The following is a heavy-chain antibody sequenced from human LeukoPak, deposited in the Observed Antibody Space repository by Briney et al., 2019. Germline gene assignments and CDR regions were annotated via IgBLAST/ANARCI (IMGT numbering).Heavy chain of an antibody. D-gene: IGHD1-26*01. Sequence: GGSLRLSCAASGFTFRSYWMTWVRQYPGKGLKWVAYIKQDGSETYYADSVKGRFTISRDNAKRSLYLQMNSLRAEDTAVYYCARDGELGSPADAFDIWGQGTMVTVSS. J-gene: IGHJ3*02. CDR1: GFTFRSYW. CDR2: IKQDGSET. V-gene: IGHV3-7*01. CDR3: ARDGELGSPADAFDI.